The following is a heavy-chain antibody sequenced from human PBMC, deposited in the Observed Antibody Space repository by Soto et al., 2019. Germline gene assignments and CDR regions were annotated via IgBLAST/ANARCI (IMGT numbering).Heavy chain of an antibody. CDR1: GYTFTGYY. V-gene: IGHV1-2*02. Sequence: ASVKVSCKASGYTFTGYYMHWVRQAPGQGLEWMGWINPNSGGTNYAQKFQGRVTMTRDTSISTAYMELSRLRSDDTAVYYCARGESDFWSGYYQYYFDYWGQGTLVTVSS. CDR3: ARGESDFWSGYYQYYFDY. D-gene: IGHD3-3*01. CDR2: INPNSGGT. J-gene: IGHJ4*02.